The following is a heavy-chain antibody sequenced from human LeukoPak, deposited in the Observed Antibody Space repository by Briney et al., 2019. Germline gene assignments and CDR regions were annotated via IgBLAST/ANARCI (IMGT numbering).Heavy chain of an antibody. CDR2: IYYGGST. CDR1: GGSISSSSYY. D-gene: IGHD3-9*01. V-gene: IGHV4-39*01. CDR3: ARLVGLRYFDWLLYHY. J-gene: IGHJ4*02. Sequence: SETLSLTCTVSGGSISSSSYYWGWIRQPPGKGLEWIGSIYYGGSTYYNPSLKSRVTISVDTSKNQFSLKLSSVTAADTAVYYCARLVGLRYFDWLLYHYWGQGTLVTVSS.